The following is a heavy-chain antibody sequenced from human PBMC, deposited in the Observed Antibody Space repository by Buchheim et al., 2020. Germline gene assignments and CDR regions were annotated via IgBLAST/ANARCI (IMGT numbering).Heavy chain of an antibody. V-gene: IGHV3-21*01. Sequence: DVHLVESGGGLVMPGESLRLSCMTSGFSFSPFGMTWVRQAPGKGLEWVATVGSGHHTFYADLVEGRFTVSRGNARRPVDPQLNSLRVEDTAVYFCARDFSGWSRDYWGQGTL. D-gene: IGHD6-19*01. CDR1: GFSFSPFG. J-gene: IGHJ4*02. CDR2: VGSGHHT. CDR3: ARDFSGWSRDY.